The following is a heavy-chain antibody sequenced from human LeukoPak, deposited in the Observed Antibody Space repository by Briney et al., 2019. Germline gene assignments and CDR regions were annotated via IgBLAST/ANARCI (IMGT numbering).Heavy chain of an antibody. CDR1: GFTFSCYG. Sequence: GGSLRLSCAASGFTFSCYGMNMNWVRQAPGKGLEWVSSISSSSSYIYYADSVKGRFTISRDNAKNSLYLQMNSLRADDTAVYYCARDEGARIDYWGQGTLVTVSS. D-gene: IGHD1-26*01. V-gene: IGHV3-21*01. CDR2: ISSSSSYI. CDR3: ARDEGARIDY. J-gene: IGHJ4*02.